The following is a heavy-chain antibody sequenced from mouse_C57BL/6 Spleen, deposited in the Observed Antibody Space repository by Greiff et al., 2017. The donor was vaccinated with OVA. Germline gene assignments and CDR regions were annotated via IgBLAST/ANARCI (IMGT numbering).Heavy chain of an antibody. D-gene: IGHD1-1*01. V-gene: IGHV5-6*01. CDR1: GFTFSSYG. CDR3: ARPGAVDDAMDY. J-gene: IGHJ4*01. CDR2: ISSGGSYT. Sequence: EVKLVESGGDLVKPGGSLKLSCAASGFTFSSYGMSWVRQTPDKRLEWVATISSGGSYTYYPDSVKGRFTISRDNAKNTLYLQMSSLKSEDTAMYDCARPGAVDDAMDYWGQGTSVTVSS.